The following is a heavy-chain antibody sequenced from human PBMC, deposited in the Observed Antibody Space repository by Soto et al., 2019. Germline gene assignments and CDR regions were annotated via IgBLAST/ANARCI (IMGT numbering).Heavy chain of an antibody. CDR1: GGSISSSPYY. D-gene: IGHD3-22*01. CDR2: IYYSGTT. V-gene: IGHV4-39*01. Sequence: RSLTCSVSGGSISSSPYYWGWIRQPPGKGLEWLGTIYYSGTTSYNPSLKSRVIISVDTSNNQLFLKLRSVTAADTAVYYCARHRQYYDTSGYQQRYFDYWGQGTQVTVSS. CDR3: ARHRQYYDTSGYQQRYFDY. J-gene: IGHJ4*02.